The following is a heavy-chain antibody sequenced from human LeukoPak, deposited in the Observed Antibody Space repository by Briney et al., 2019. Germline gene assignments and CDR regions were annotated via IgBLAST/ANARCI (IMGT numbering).Heavy chain of an antibody. D-gene: IGHD5-24*01. CDR3: ARERDGRFFDY. V-gene: IGHV3-7*01. Sequence: GGSLRLSCAVSGLTFRSYWMSWVRQAPGKGLEWVANINQDGSEKYFLDSVRGRFTISRVNAKNSLALQMNTLRAEDTAVYYCARERDGRFFDYWGQGTLVTVSS. CDR2: INQDGSEK. J-gene: IGHJ4*02. CDR1: GLTFRSYW.